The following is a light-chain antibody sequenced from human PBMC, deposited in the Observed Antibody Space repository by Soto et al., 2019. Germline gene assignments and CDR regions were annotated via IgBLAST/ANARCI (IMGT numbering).Light chain of an antibody. Sequence: SYELTQPPSVSVAPGKTARITCGGNNIGSKSVHWYQQKPGQAPVLVIYYDSDRPLGIPERFSGSNSGNTATLTISRVEAGDEADYYCQVWDSSSDSYVFGTGTKLTVL. CDR2: YDS. CDR3: QVWDSSSDSYV. CDR1: NIGSKS. J-gene: IGLJ1*01. V-gene: IGLV3-21*04.